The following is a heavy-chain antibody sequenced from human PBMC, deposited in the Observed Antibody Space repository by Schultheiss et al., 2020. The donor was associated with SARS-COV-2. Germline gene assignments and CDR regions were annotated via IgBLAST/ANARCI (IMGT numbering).Heavy chain of an antibody. CDR2: INPNSGGT. V-gene: IGHV1-2*02. Sequence: ASVKVSCKASGYTFTGYYMHWVRQAPGQGLEWMGWINPNSGGTNYAQKFQGRVTMTRDTSISTAYMELSSLRSEDTAVYYCARGRKWWLTGPDYWGQGTLVTVSS. D-gene: IGHD5-12*01. J-gene: IGHJ4*02. CDR1: GYTFTGYY. CDR3: ARGRKWWLTGPDY.